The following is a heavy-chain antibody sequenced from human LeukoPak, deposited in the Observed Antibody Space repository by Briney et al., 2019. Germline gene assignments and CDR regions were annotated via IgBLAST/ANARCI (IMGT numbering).Heavy chain of an antibody. CDR2: INSDGSST. D-gene: IGHD3-22*01. J-gene: IGHJ4*02. CDR1: GFTFSSYW. CDR3: ARVGGNYYDSSGYSPPLDY. V-gene: IGHV3-74*01. Sequence: GGSLRPSCAASGFTFSSYWMHWVRQTPGKGLVWVSRINSDGSSTSYADSVKGRFTISRDNAKNTLYLQMNSLRAEDTAVYYCARVGGNYYDSSGYSPPLDYWGQGTLVTVSS.